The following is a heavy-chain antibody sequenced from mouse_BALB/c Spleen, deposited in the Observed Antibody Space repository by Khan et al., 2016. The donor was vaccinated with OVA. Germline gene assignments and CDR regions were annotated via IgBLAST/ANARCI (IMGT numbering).Heavy chain of an antibody. CDR2: INPSSGYT. Sequence: QMQLEESGAELVKPGASVKMSCKASGYTFTSYTMHWVKQRPGRGLEWIGYINPSSGYTKYNQKFKDKATLTADKSSSTAYMQLSSLTSEDSAVYYCARKRTRASYWGQGTTLTVSS. J-gene: IGHJ2*01. CDR3: ARKRTRASY. CDR1: GYTFTSYT. V-gene: IGHV1-4*01. D-gene: IGHD3-1*01.